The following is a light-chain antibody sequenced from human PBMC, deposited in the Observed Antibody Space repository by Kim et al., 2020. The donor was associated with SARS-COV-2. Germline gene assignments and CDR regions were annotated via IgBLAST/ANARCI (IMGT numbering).Light chain of an antibody. CDR2: AAS. V-gene: IGKV1-9*01. Sequence: IQLTQSPSSLSASVGDRVTITCRASRGISSYLAWYQQKPGKAPKLLIYAASTLQSGVPSRFSGSGSGTDFTLTISSLQPEDFATYYCQQLDSYPRTFGQGTKLEI. J-gene: IGKJ2*01. CDR1: RGISSY. CDR3: QQLDSYPRT.